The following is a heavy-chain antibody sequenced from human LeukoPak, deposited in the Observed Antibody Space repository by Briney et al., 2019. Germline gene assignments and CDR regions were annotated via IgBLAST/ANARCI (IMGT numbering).Heavy chain of an antibody. CDR3: AKDGGY. V-gene: IGHV3-30-3*02. Sequence: GGSLRLSCAASGFSVSTYAMYWVRQAPGKGLEWVAVMSYDGSNTFYADSVKDRFTISKDNSKNTLYLQMNSLRAEDMAVYYCAKDGGYWGQGTLVTVSS. D-gene: IGHD3-16*01. CDR2: MSYDGSNT. CDR1: GFSVSTYA. J-gene: IGHJ4*02.